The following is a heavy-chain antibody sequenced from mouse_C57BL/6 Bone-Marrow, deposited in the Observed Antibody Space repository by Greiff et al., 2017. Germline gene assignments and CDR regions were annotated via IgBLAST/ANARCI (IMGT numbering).Heavy chain of an antibody. CDR3: ARIYYDPPWFAY. CDR2: IHPNSGST. CDR1: GYTFTSYW. Sequence: QVQLQQPGAELVKPGASVKLSCKASGYTFTSYWMHWVKQRPGQGLEWIGMIHPNSGSTNYNEKFKSKATLTVDKSSSTAYMQLSSLTSEDSAVXYCARIYYDPPWFAYWGQGTLVTVSA. J-gene: IGHJ3*01. V-gene: IGHV1-64*01. D-gene: IGHD2-4*01.